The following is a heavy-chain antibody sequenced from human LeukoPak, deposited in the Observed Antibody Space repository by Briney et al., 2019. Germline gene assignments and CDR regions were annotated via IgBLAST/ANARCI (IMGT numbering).Heavy chain of an antibody. CDR2: ISGSGGST. V-gene: IGHV3-23*01. CDR3: AKGARFHTAMGGRLDV. J-gene: IGHJ6*02. D-gene: IGHD5-18*01. Sequence: PRGSLRLSCAASGFTFSSFAMSWVRQAPGKGLEWVSGISGSGGSTYYADSVKGRFTISRDSSKNTLYLQMNSLRAEDTAEYYCAKGARFHTAMGGRLDVWGLGTTVTVSS. CDR1: GFTFSSFA.